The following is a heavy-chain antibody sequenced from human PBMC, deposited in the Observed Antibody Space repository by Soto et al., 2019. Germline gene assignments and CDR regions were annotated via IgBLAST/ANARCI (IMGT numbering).Heavy chain of an antibody. CDR1: GGSFSVYY. D-gene: IGHD6-13*01. CDR2: INHSGST. CDR3: ARARYSSSWYLY. J-gene: IGHJ4*02. Sequence: SETLSLTCAVYGGSFSVYYWSWIRHPPGKGLEWIGEINHSGSTNYNPSLKSRVTISVDTSKNQFSLKLSSVTAADTAVYYCARARYSSSWYLYWGQGTLVTVSS. V-gene: IGHV4-34*01.